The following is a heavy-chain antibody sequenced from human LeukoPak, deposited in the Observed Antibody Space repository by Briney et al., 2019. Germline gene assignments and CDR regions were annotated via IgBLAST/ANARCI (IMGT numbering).Heavy chain of an antibody. CDR2: ISSSGSTI. CDR3: AKDLDTASANWFDP. D-gene: IGHD5-18*01. V-gene: IGHV3-11*04. J-gene: IGHJ5*02. CDR1: GFTFSDYY. Sequence: GGSLRLSCAASGFTFSDYYMSWIRQAPGKGLEWVSYISSSGSTIYYADSVKGRFTISRDNAKNSLYLQMNSLRAEDTAVYYCAKDLDTASANWFDPWGQGTLVTVSS.